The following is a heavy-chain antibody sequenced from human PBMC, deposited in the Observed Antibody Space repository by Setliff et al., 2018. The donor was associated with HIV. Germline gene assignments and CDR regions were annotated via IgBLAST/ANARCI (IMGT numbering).Heavy chain of an antibody. D-gene: IGHD5-18*01. Sequence: PSEPLSLTCTVSSGSISSGTYYWSWIRQYPGKGLEWIGYIDYSGSAFYNPSLKSRITISRDTSKNQFPLKMNSVTAADTAVYYCAREGKTALVTKYFDYWGHGKLVTVSS. J-gene: IGHJ4*01. CDR2: IDYSGSA. CDR1: SGSISSGTYY. V-gene: IGHV4-31*03. CDR3: AREGKTALVTKYFDY.